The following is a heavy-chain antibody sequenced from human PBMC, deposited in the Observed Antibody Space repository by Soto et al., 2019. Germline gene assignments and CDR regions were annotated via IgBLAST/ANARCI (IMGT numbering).Heavy chain of an antibody. CDR1: GGSVSSGGYF. CDR2: IYNSGST. Sequence: SETLSLTCTVSGGSVSSGGYFWSWIRQPPGEGLEWIGHIYNSGSTYSNPSLKSRVTISVDTSKNQFSLKLSSVTAADTAVYYCARYCSGGSRYLDPWGQGTLVTVSS. CDR3: ARYCSGGSRYLDP. V-gene: IGHV4-30-4*02. D-gene: IGHD2-15*01. J-gene: IGHJ5*02.